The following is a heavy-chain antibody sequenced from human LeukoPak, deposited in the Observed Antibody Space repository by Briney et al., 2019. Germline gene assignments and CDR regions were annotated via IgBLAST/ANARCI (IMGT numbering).Heavy chain of an antibody. CDR2: IIPIFGTA. CDR3: ARGKDTAMAQAY. CDR1: GGTFSSYA. Sequence: ASVKVSCKASGGTFSSYAISWVRQAPGQGLEWMGGIIPIFGTANYAQKFQGRVTITADESTSTAYMELSSLRSEDTAVYYCARGKDTAMAQAYWGQATLVTVSS. D-gene: IGHD5-18*01. V-gene: IGHV1-69*13. J-gene: IGHJ4*02.